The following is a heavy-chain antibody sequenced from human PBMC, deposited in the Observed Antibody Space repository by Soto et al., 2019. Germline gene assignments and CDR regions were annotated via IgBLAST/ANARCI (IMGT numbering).Heavy chain of an antibody. CDR3: ARDFVVAATDYYYGMDV. J-gene: IGHJ6*02. Sequence: SETLSLTCTVSGGSISSYYWSWIRQPPGKGLEWIGYIYYSGSTNYNPSLKSRVTISVDTSKNQFSLKLSSVTAADTAVYYCARDFVVAATDYYYGMDVWGQGTTVTSP. V-gene: IGHV4-59*01. CDR2: IYYSGST. D-gene: IGHD2-15*01. CDR1: GGSISSYY.